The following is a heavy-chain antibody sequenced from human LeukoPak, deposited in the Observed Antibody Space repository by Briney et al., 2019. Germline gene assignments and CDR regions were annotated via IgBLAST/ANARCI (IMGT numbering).Heavy chain of an antibody. CDR2: INPNSGGT. D-gene: IGHD1-7*01. Sequence: GASVTVSCMASGYTFTGYYMHWVRPAPGQGLEWMGWINPNSGGTNYAQKFQGRVTMTRDTSISTAYMELSRLRSDDTAVYYCARVSGTTTGDWFDPWGQGTLVTVSS. CDR1: GYTFTGYY. V-gene: IGHV1-2*02. J-gene: IGHJ5*02. CDR3: ARVSGTTTGDWFDP.